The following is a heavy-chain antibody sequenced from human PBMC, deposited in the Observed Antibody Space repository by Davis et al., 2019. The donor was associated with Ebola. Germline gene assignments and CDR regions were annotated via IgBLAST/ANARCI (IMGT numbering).Heavy chain of an antibody. CDR2: ISYDGSNK. V-gene: IGHV3-30-3*01. Sequence: GESLKISCAASGFTFTNYAIHWVRQAPGKGLEWVAVISYDGSNKYYADSVKGRFTISRDNSKNTLYLQMNSLRAEDTAVYYCTSRGLVSATDEAFDIWGQGTVVTVSS. CDR1: GFTFTNYA. J-gene: IGHJ3*02. CDR3: TSRGLVSATDEAFDI. D-gene: IGHD1-1*01.